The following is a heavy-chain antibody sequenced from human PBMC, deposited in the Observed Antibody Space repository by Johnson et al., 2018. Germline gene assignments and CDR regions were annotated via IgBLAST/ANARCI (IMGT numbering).Heavy chain of an antibody. J-gene: IGHJ1*01. V-gene: IGHV3-72*01. CDR1: GFTFSDHY. CDR3: ARSQAVQH. Sequence: VESGGSLRLSCAASGFTFSDHYMDWVRQAPGKGLEWVGRIRNKANNYITQYGASVKGRFTISRDDSKNSLYLQMNSLKTEDTAVYYCARSQAVQHWGQGTLVTVSS. CDR2: IRNKANNYIT.